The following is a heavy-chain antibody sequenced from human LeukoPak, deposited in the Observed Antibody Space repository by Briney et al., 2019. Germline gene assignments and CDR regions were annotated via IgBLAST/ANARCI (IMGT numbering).Heavy chain of an antibody. V-gene: IGHV3-7*01. J-gene: IGHJ4*02. Sequence: GGSLRLSCAASGFTFSSYWMTWVRQAPGKGLEWVANIKPDGSQIYYVDSVKGRFTISRDNAKNSLYLQMNSLRAEDTAVYYCARDAPSHEYYFDYWGQGTLVTVSS. D-gene: IGHD6-6*01. CDR2: IKPDGSQI. CDR3: ARDAPSHEYYFDY. CDR1: GFTFSSYW.